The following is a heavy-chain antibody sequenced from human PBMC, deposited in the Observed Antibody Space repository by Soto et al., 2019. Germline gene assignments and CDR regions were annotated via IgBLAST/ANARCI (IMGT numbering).Heavy chain of an antibody. J-gene: IGHJ4*02. Sequence: SETLSLTCTVSGGSVSSGSYYWSWIRQPPGKGLEWIGYIYYSGSTNYNPSLKSRVTISVDTSKNQFSLKLSSVTAADTAVYYCAGDGVSGYYTDFDYWGQGTLVTVSS. CDR2: IYYSGST. CDR1: GGSVSSGSYY. V-gene: IGHV4-61*01. D-gene: IGHD3-22*01. CDR3: AGDGVSGYYTDFDY.